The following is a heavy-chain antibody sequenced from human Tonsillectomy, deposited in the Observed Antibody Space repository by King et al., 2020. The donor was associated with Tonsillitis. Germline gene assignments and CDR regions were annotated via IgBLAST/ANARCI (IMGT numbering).Heavy chain of an antibody. CDR3: ARLKYDSGEIDY. D-gene: IGHD4-17*01. CDR2: IDPSDSYS. V-gene: IGHV5-10-1*03. Sequence: QLVQSGAEVKKPGESLRISCKGSGYTFFSYWITWVRQMPGKGLEWMGRIDPSDSYSTYSPSFQGHVTISVDKSVSSAYLQWSSLKASDTAMYYCARLKYDSGEIDYWGQGTLVTVSS. J-gene: IGHJ4*02. CDR1: GYTFFSYW.